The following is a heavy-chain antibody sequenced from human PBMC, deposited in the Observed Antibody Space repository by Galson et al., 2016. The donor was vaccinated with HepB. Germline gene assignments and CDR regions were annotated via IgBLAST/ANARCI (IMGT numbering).Heavy chain of an antibody. D-gene: IGHD2-2*01. CDR2: ITRAGDET. V-gene: IGHV3-23*01. J-gene: IGHJ4*02. CDR3: ASFLEKVRPMDY. Sequence: SLRLSCATSGFTFITYAMSWVRQAPGKGLGWVALITRAGDETYYGDSVRGRFTISRDNSKSTVYLQMDSLRAEDSAVYYCASFLEKVRPMDYWGRGTLVSVSS. CDR1: GFTFITYA.